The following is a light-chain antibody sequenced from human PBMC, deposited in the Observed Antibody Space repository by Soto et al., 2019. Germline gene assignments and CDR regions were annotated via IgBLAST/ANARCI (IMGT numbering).Light chain of an antibody. J-gene: IGLJ2*01. CDR1: ALPKQY. V-gene: IGLV3-25*03. CDR3: QSADSSGTKV. CDR2: KDS. Sequence: SYELTQPPSVSVSPGQTARITCSGDALPKQYAYWYQQKPGQAPVLVIYKDSERPSGIPERFSGSSSGTTVTLTISGVQAEDEADYYCQSADSSGTKVFGGGTKLIVL.